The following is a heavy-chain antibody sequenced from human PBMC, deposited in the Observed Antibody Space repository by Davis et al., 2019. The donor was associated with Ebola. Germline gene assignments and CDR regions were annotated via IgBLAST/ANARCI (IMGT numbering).Heavy chain of an antibody. Sequence: SETLSLTCAVYGGSFSGYYWSWIRQPPGKGLEWIGEINHSGSTNYNPSLKSRVTISVDKSKNQFSLKLSSVTAADTAVYYCARRSSSSFDYWGQGTLVTVSS. D-gene: IGHD6-6*01. CDR3: ARRSSSSFDY. CDR2: INHSGST. V-gene: IGHV4-34*01. J-gene: IGHJ4*02. CDR1: GGSFSGYY.